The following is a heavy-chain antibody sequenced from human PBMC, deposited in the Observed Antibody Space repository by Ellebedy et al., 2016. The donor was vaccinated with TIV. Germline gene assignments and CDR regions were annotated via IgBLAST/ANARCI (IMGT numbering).Heavy chain of an antibody. D-gene: IGHD3-22*01. CDR1: GFTFSSYS. CDR2: ISSSSSYI. CDR3: ARALSYYDSSGYSDY. V-gene: IGHV3-21*01. J-gene: IGHJ4*02. Sequence: GESLKISCAASGFTFSSYSMNWVRQAPGKGLEWVSSISSSSSYIYYADSVKGRFTISRDNAKNSLYLQMNSLRAEDTAVYYCARALSYYDSSGYSDYWGQGTLVTVSS.